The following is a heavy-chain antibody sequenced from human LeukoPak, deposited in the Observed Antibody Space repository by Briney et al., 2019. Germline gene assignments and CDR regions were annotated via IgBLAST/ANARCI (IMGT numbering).Heavy chain of an antibody. Sequence: SETLSLTCTVSGGSISSYYWSWIRQPAGKGLEWIGRIYTSGSTNYNPSLKSRVTMSVDTSKNQFSLKLSSVTAADTAVYYCARDQFNYDILTGYYLGYNWFDPWGQGTLVTVSS. J-gene: IGHJ5*02. CDR1: GGSISSYY. D-gene: IGHD3-9*01. CDR2: IYTSGST. CDR3: ARDQFNYDILTGYYLGYNWFDP. V-gene: IGHV4-4*07.